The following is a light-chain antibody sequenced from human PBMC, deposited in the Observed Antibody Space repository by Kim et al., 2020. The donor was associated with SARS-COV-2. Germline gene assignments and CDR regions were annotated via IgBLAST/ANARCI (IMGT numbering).Light chain of an antibody. V-gene: IGLV3-1*01. J-gene: IGLJ3*02. CDR2: EDY. CDR3: QAWDSNTVV. Sequence: SYELTQPPSVSVSPGQTASITCSGDKLGDKNVCWYQQKPGQSPVLVIYEDYKRPSVIPERFSGSNSGNTATLTISGTQAMDEADYYCQAWDSNTVVFGGG. CDR1: KLGDKN.